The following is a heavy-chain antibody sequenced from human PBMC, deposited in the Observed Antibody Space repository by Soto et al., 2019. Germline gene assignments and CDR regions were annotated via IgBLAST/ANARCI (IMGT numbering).Heavy chain of an antibody. Sequence: SETLSLTCTVSGGSISSGGYYWSWIRQHPGKGLEWIGYIYYSGSTYYNPSLKSRVTISVDTSKNQFSLKLSSVTAADTAVYYCARGGGGPGEYYDILTGSGDYWGQGTLVTVSS. J-gene: IGHJ4*02. CDR1: GGSISSGGYY. V-gene: IGHV4-31*03. CDR3: ARGGGGPGEYYDILTGSGDY. D-gene: IGHD3-9*01. CDR2: IYYSGST.